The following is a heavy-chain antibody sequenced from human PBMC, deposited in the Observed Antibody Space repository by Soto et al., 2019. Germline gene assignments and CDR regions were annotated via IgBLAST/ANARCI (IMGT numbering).Heavy chain of an antibody. V-gene: IGHV4-34*01. CDR3: AGGPLGGSSSSGPFDY. Sequence: QVQLQQWGAGLLKPSETLSLTCAVYGGSFSGYYWSWIRQPPGKGLEWIGEINHSGSNNYNPSLKSRVTRSVDRFKNQFSLKLSSVTSSDTAVYYCAGGPLGGSSSSGPFDYLGQGTLFTVSS. D-gene: IGHD6-6*01. CDR2: INHSGSN. CDR1: GGSFSGYY. J-gene: IGHJ4*02.